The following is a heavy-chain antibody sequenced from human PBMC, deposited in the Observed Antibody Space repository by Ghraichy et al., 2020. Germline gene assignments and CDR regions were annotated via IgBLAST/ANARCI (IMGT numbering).Heavy chain of an antibody. V-gene: IGHV3-30*18. J-gene: IGHJ4*02. Sequence: LSLTCAASGFTFSSYGMHWVRQAPGKGLEWVAVISYDGSNKYYADSVKGRFTISRDNSKNTLYLQMNSLRAEDMAVYYCAKTYCGGDCPEDYWGQGTLVTVSS. CDR2: ISYDGSNK. D-gene: IGHD2-21*02. CDR1: GFTFSSYG. CDR3: AKTYCGGDCPEDY.